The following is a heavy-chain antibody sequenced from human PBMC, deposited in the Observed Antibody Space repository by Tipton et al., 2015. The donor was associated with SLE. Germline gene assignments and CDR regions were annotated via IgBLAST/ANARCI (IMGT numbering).Heavy chain of an antibody. CDR1: GGSLSSYY. V-gene: IGHV4-59*01. J-gene: IGHJ4*02. D-gene: IGHD2-15*01. Sequence: TLSLTCTVSGGSLSSYYWSWIRQPPGMGLEWIGYISNSETTNYNPSLKSRVTIAVDTSKNQFSLKLRSVTAAATDVYYCAGAWQGYCSGGTCYVLDYWGQGTLVTVSS. CDR3: AGAWQGYCSGGTCYVLDY. CDR2: ISNSETT.